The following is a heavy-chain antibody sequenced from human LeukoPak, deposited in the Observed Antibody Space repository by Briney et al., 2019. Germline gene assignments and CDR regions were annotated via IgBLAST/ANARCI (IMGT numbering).Heavy chain of an antibody. CDR2: INHSGST. J-gene: IGHJ4*02. Sequence: SETLSLTCAVYGVSFSGYYWSWIRQPPGKGLEWIGEINHSGSTNYNPSLKSRVTISVDTSKNQFSLKLSSVTAADTAVYYCARNGAPLLDYWGQGTLVTVSS. CDR3: ARNGAPLLDY. D-gene: IGHD3-10*01. CDR1: GVSFSGYY. V-gene: IGHV4-34*01.